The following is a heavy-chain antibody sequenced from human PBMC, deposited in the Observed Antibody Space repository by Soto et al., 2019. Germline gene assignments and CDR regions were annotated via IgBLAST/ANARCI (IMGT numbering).Heavy chain of an antibody. CDR3: ARAPPYNWNGVNWFDP. Sequence: GTSVKVSSKSSGGTLSSYAISWVRQAPGQGLEWMGGIIPIFGTANYAQKFQGRVTITADESTSTAYMELSSLRSEDTAVYYCARAPPYNWNGVNWFDPWGQGTLVTVSS. CDR1: GGTLSSYA. D-gene: IGHD1-1*01. CDR2: IIPIFGTA. J-gene: IGHJ5*02. V-gene: IGHV1-69*13.